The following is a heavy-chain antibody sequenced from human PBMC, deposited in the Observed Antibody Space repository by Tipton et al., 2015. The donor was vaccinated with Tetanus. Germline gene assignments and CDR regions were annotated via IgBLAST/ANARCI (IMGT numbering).Heavy chain of an antibody. D-gene: IGHD6-13*01. J-gene: IGHJ5*02. V-gene: IGHV3-21*01. CDR3: ARAFFAAATS. Sequence: GKGRFTISRDNAKNSLYLQMNSLRDDDTAVYYCARAFFAAATSWGQGTLVTVSS.